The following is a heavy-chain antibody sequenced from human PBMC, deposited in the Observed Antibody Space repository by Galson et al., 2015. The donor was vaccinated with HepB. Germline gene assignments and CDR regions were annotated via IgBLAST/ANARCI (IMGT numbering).Heavy chain of an antibody. Sequence: SLRLSCAASGFTVSSNYMSWVRQAPGKGLEWVSVIYSGGSTYYADSVKGRFTISRDNSKNTLYLQMNSLRAEDTAVYYCARVVGGHYGGDYYGMDVWGQGTTVTVSS. V-gene: IGHV3-66*01. D-gene: IGHD1-26*01. J-gene: IGHJ6*02. CDR3: ARVVGGHYGGDYYGMDV. CDR2: IYSGGST. CDR1: GFTVSSNY.